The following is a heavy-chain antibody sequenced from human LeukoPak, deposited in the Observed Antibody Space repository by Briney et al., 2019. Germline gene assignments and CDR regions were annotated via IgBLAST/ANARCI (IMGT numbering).Heavy chain of an antibody. CDR1: GFPFSSYS. Sequence: GGSLSFSREAPGFPFSSYSRNGAGQAQGKGLGGVSYFSISSSTIYYADSVKGRFTISRDNAKNSLYLQMNSLRAEDTAVYYCARERGSGSYSGLANAFDIWGQGTMVTVSS. D-gene: IGHD1-26*01. CDR2: FSISSSTI. CDR3: ARERGSGSYSGLANAFDI. J-gene: IGHJ3*02. V-gene: IGHV3-48*01.